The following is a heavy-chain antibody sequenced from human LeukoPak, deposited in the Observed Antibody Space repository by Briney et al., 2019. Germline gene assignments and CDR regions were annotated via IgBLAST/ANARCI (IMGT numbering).Heavy chain of an antibody. D-gene: IGHD5-24*01. Sequence: GRSLRLSCAASGFTFSSYAMHWVRQAPGKGLEWVAVISYDGSNKYYADSVKGRFTISRDNSKNTLYLQMNSLRAEDTAVYYCAKSDGYNLPDAFDIWGQGTMVTVSS. CDR1: GFTFSSYA. J-gene: IGHJ3*02. V-gene: IGHV3-30-3*02. CDR3: AKSDGYNLPDAFDI. CDR2: ISYDGSNK.